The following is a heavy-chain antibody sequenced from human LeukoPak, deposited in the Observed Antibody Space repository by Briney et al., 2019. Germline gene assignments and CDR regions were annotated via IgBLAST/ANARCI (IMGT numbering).Heavy chain of an antibody. J-gene: IGHJ4*02. CDR1: GGSISSYY. CDR2: IYTSGST. Sequence: SETLSLTCTVSGGSISSYYWSWIRQPAGKGLEWIGRIYTSGSTNYNPSLKSRVTMSVDTSKNQFSLKLSSVTAADTAVYYCARHGLSDYYDRQYYFDYWGQGTLVTVSS. CDR3: ARHGLSDYYDRQYYFDY. D-gene: IGHD3-22*01. V-gene: IGHV4-4*07.